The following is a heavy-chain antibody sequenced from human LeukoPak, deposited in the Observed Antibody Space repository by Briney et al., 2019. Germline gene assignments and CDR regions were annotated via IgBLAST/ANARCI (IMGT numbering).Heavy chain of an antibody. V-gene: IGHV3-20*04. Sequence: GESLRLSCAASGFTFDDYAMNWVRQVPRRGLEWVSGINWNGRITEYADSVKDRFTISRQNTKNSLYLYMNNLGGEDTALYFCARGSVQLWLRDTYYYMDVWGKETTVTVSS. D-gene: IGHD5-18*01. CDR1: GFTFDDYA. J-gene: IGHJ6*03. CDR2: INWNGRIT. CDR3: ARGSVQLWLRDTYYYMDV.